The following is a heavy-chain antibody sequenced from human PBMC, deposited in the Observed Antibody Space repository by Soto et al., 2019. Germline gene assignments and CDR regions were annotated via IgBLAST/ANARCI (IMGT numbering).Heavy chain of an antibody. CDR1: GFTFSSSA. CDR2: VSGSGGTT. V-gene: IGHV3-23*01. CDR3: ARCTVDTIVTSGWCHYLDP. J-gene: IGHJ5*02. D-gene: IGHD6-19*01. Sequence: GGSLRFSCAASGFTFSSSAMSWVRQAPGKGLEWVSAVSGSGGTTYYADSVRGRFTISRDNSKNTLYLQMNGLRAEDTAIYFCARCTVDTIVTSGWCHYLDPWGQGTLVTVSS.